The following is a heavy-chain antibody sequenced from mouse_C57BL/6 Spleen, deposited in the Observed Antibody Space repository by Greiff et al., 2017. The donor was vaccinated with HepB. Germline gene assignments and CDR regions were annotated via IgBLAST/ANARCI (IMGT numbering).Heavy chain of an antibody. Sequence: QVQLQQSGPELVKPGASVKISCKASGYAFSSSWMNWVKQRPGKGLEWIGRIYPGDGDTNYNGKFKGKATLTADKSSSTAYMQLSSLTSEDSAVYFCARGGLYYYGSWYFDVWGTGTTVTVSS. CDR3: ARGGLYYYGSWYFDV. CDR1: GYAFSSSW. D-gene: IGHD1-1*01. CDR2: IYPGDGDT. J-gene: IGHJ1*03. V-gene: IGHV1-82*01.